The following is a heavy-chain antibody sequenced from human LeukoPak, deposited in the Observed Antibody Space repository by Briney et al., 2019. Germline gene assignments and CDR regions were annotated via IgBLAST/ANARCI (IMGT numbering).Heavy chain of an antibody. D-gene: IGHD3-16*02. CDR1: GYSFTSYW. V-gene: IGHV5-51*01. Sequence: GESLKISCKGSGYSFTSYWIGWVRQMPGKGLEWMGIIYPGDSDTRYSPSFQGQVTISADKSISTAYLQWSSLKASDTAMYYCASTRGPYDYVWGSYRDWGQGTLVTVSS. CDR3: ASTRGPYDYVWGSYRD. CDR2: IYPGDSDT. J-gene: IGHJ4*02.